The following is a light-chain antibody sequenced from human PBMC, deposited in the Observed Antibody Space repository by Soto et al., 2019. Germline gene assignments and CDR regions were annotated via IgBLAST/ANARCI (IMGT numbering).Light chain of an antibody. CDR3: SSYTTSSTRDV. V-gene: IGLV2-14*01. J-gene: IGLJ1*01. CDR2: DVS. Sequence: QSALTQPVSVSGSPGQSITISCTGTSSDVGAYNYVSWFQQHPGKAPKLMIYDVSDRPSGVSNRFSGSKSVNTASLTISGLQAEDEADYYCSSYTTSSTRDVFGTGTKLTVL. CDR1: SSDVGAYNY.